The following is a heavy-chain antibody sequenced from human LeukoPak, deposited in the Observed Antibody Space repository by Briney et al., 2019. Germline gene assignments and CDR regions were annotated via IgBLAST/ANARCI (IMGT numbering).Heavy chain of an antibody. CDR3: ARGSRVTTRLDAFDI. Sequence: QPGGSLRLSCAASGFTFDDYAMHWVRQAPGKGLEWVSTIYSGGSIYYADSVKGRFTISRDNSKNTLYLQINSLRAEDTAVYYCARGSRVTTRLDAFDIWGQGTMVTVSS. J-gene: IGHJ3*02. CDR2: IYSGGSI. CDR1: GFTFDDYA. D-gene: IGHD4-17*01. V-gene: IGHV3-23*01.